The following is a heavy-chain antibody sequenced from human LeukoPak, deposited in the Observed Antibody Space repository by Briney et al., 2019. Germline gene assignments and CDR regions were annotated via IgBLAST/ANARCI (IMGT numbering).Heavy chain of an antibody. CDR2: IWYDGSNK. V-gene: IGHV3-33*01. D-gene: IGHD3-10*01. CDR1: GFTFSSYG. CDR3: ARDMAHGGYFDY. Sequence: GGSLRLSCAASGFTFSSYGMHWVRQAPGKGLEWVAVIWYDGSNKYYADSVKGRFTISRDNSKNTLYLQMNSLRAADTAVYYCARDMAHGGYFDYWGQGTLVTVSS. J-gene: IGHJ4*02.